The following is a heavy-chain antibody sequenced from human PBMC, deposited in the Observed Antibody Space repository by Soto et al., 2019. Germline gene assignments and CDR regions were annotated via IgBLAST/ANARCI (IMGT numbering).Heavy chain of an antibody. D-gene: IGHD1-1*01. CDR1: GGSICNYESD. CDR3: ARDRSNSPDFFDS. Sequence: SDTLSLTCGVYGGSICNYESDWTWLRHPPGEGREWSGNIYYTGSTSYNPSLKSRVTISVDTSKNQFSLKVNSVSAADTAVYYCARDRSNSPDFFDSWGQGTLVTISS. V-gene: IGHV4-30-4*02. J-gene: IGHJ4*02. CDR2: IYYTGST.